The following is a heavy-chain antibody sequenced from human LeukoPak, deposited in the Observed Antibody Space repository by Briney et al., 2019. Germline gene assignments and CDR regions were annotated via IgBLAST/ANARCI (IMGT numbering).Heavy chain of an antibody. J-gene: IGHJ4*02. CDR2: IKQDESEK. Sequence: LTGGSLGLSCAASGFSFSSYWMSWVRQAPGKGLEWVANIKQDESEKYYVDSVRGRFTISRDNAKNSLYLQMNSLRAEDTAEYYCAKYMLTTTPYLDYWGQGTLVTVSS. CDR3: AKYMLTTTPYLDY. CDR1: GFSFSSYW. D-gene: IGHD3-9*01. V-gene: IGHV3-7*03.